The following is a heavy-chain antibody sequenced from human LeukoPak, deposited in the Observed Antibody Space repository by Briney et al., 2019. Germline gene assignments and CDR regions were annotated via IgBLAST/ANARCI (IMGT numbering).Heavy chain of an antibody. D-gene: IGHD6-25*01. CDR1: AGSISNGDYY. CDR2: IFYGEST. CDR3: ARQLPAAAADTRGYFDY. J-gene: IGHJ4*01. V-gene: IGHV4-39*01. Sequence: SETLSLTCSVSAGSISNGDYYWGWIRQAPGKGLEWIGCIFYGESTHYNPSLKSRATISVDTSKNQFSLKLTSVTAADAAIYYCARQLPAAAADTRGYFDYWGQGTVVTGSS.